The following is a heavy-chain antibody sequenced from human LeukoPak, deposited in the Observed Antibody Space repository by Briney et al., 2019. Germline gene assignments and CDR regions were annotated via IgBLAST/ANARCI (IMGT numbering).Heavy chain of an antibody. CDR2: IYSGGST. Sequence: TGGSLTLSCAASGFTVSSNYMSWVRQAPGKGLEWVSVIYSGGSTYYADSVKGRFTISRDNSKNTLYLQMNSLRAEDTAVYYCARGPTVVKGSLDYSGQGTLVTVSS. CDR1: GFTVSSNY. CDR3: ARGPTVVKGSLDY. D-gene: IGHD4-23*01. J-gene: IGHJ4*02. V-gene: IGHV3-53*01.